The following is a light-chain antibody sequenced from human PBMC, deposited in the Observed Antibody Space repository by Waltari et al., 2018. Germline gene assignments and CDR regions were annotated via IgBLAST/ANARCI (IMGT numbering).Light chain of an antibody. CDR1: QNVISDY. J-gene: IGKJ1*01. V-gene: IGKV3-20*01. CDR2: GAS. CDR3: QQYYSNPAT. Sequence: EIVLAQSPGTLSLSPGERATLSCRANQNVISDYIAWYQQKPGQAPRLLIHGASSRATDIPDRFSGTGSGTDFTLTITRLEPEDFAVFYCQQYYSNPATFGQGTKLEIK.